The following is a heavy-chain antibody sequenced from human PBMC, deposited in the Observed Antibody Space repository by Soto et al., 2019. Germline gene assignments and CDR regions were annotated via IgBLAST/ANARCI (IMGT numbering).Heavy chain of an antibody. Sequence: QVHLVESGGGVGQPGGSLRLSCAASEFSFSSYAMHWIRQAPGKGLEWVAVISFDGNIIHYGDSVKGRFIISRDNSKNTLYLQMHSLSREDTAVYYCARTFDTIAYYFDYWGQGTLVTVSS. CDR1: EFSFSSYA. J-gene: IGHJ4*02. CDR2: ISFDGNII. D-gene: IGHD3-9*01. V-gene: IGHV3-30-3*01. CDR3: ARTFDTIAYYFDY.